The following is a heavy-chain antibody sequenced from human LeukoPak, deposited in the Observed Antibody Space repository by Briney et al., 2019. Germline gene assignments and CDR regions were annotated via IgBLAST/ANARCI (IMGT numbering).Heavy chain of an antibody. V-gene: IGHV3-30-3*01. D-gene: IGHD6-6*01. CDR1: GFTCSSYA. Sequence: PGGSLRLSCAASGFTCSSYAMHWVRQAPGKGLEWVAVISYDGSNKYYADSVKGRFTISRDNSKNTLYLQMNSLRAEDTAVYYCARDWSVLAARRRGALDYWGQGTLVTVSS. CDR2: ISYDGSNK. CDR3: ARDWSVLAARRRGALDY. J-gene: IGHJ4*02.